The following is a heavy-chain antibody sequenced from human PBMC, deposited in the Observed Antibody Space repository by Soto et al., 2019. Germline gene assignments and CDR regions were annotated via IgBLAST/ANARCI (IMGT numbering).Heavy chain of an antibody. CDR1: GSSQIGYF. Sequence: GSSQIGYFWSWIRQTPGKGLEWIGYIYDSGSSNSGTIAYNPSLKSRASLSVDTSKNQFSLNLTSVTSADTAVYYCTRVLGMGGSDSWCQGTLVTVSS. J-gene: IGHJ4*02. CDR3: TRVLGMGGSDS. D-gene: IGHD2-15*01. V-gene: IGHV4-34*11. CDR2: IYDSGSS.